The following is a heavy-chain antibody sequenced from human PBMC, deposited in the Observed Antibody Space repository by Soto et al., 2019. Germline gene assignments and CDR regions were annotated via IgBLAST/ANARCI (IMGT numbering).Heavy chain of an antibody. D-gene: IGHD2-8*02. Sequence: GESVKISCXGSGFSFTSHWIAWVRQMPGKGLECMGIIYPRDSDTRYNPSFQGQITISVDSSISTAYLQWSSLKTSDTAFYYCAKTLVAGAFDIWGQGTMVTVSS. CDR1: GFSFTSHW. CDR2: IYPRDSDT. J-gene: IGHJ3*02. V-gene: IGHV5-51*01. CDR3: AKTLVAGAFDI.